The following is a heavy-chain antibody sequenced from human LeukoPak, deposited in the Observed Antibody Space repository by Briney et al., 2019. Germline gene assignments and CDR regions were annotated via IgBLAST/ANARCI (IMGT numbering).Heavy chain of an antibody. CDR1: GFTFSSYG. CDR3: AKGLAPGVGELDY. CDR2: IWYDGSNK. Sequence: PGGSLRLSCAASGFTFSSYGMYWVRQAPGKGLEWVAVIWYDGSNKYYADSVKGRFTISRDNSKNTLYLQMNSLRAEDTAVYYCAKGLAPGVGELDYWGQGTLVTVSS. D-gene: IGHD3-10*01. V-gene: IGHV3-33*06. J-gene: IGHJ4*02.